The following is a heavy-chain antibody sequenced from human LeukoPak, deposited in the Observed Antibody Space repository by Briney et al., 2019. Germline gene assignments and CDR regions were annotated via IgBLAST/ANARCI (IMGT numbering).Heavy chain of an antibody. J-gene: IGHJ4*02. CDR1: GFTFSSYG. V-gene: IGHV3-30*03. Sequence: GGSLRLSCAASGFTFSSYGMHWVRQAPGKGLEWVAVISYDGSNKYYADSVKGRFTISRDNSKNTLYLQMNNLRAEDTAVYYCATFGRGYDSSAVDYWGQGTLVTVSS. CDR2: ISYDGSNK. CDR3: ATFGRGYDSSAVDY. D-gene: IGHD5-12*01.